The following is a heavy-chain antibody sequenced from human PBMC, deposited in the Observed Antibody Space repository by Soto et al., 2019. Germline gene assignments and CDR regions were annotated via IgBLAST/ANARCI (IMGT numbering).Heavy chain of an antibody. J-gene: IGHJ6*03. CDR1: GFTFSAYA. D-gene: IGHD3-16*01. Sequence: GGSLRLSCVASGFTFSAYAMHWVRQAPGKGLEYLAAINNNGGSTSYANSVKGRFTVSRDNSKNTLYLQMGSLRDEDMAVYYCARGEDYIWGRDYYYHYMDVWGKGTTVTVSS. CDR2: INNNGGST. CDR3: ARGEDYIWGRDYYYHYMDV. V-gene: IGHV3-64*01.